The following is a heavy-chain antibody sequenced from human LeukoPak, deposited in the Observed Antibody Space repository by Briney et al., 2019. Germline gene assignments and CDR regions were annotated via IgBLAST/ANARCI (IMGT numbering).Heavy chain of an antibody. J-gene: IGHJ3*02. D-gene: IGHD3-10*01. Sequence: SETLSLTCAVSGGSISSSNWWSWVRQPPGKGLEWIGEIYHSGRTNYNPSLKSRVTISVDKSKNQFSLKLSSVTAADTAVYYCARVEGTYYYGSGSYAFDIWGQGTMVTVSS. CDR2: IYHSGRT. CDR1: GGSISSSNW. V-gene: IGHV4-4*02. CDR3: ARVEGTYYYGSGSYAFDI.